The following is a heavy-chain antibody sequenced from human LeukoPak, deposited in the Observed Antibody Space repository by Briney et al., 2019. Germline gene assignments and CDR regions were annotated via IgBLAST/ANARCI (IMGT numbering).Heavy chain of an antibody. CDR3: ARDYRYYDSSGYYSFDY. V-gene: IGHV3-48*02. D-gene: IGHD3-22*01. Sequence: PGGSLRLSCAASGFSFSIYGMNWVRQAPGKGLEWVSYISGNSKTIYYADSVKGRFTISRDNAKNSLYLQMNSLRDEGTAVYYCARDYRYYDSSGYYSFDYWGQGTLVTASS. CDR1: GFSFSIYG. J-gene: IGHJ4*02. CDR2: ISGNSKTI.